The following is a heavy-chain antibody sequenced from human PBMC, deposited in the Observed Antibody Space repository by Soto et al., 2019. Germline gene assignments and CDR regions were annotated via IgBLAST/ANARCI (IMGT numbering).Heavy chain of an antibody. CDR3: AKDRDFWSGYYSRTYGMDV. V-gene: IGHV3-23*01. CDR2: ISGSGGST. D-gene: IGHD3-3*01. J-gene: IGHJ6*02. CDR1: GFTFSSYA. Sequence: GGSLRLSCAASGFTFSSYAMSWVRQAPGKGLEWVSAISGSGGSTYYADSVKGRFTISRDNSKNTLYLQMNSLRAEDTAVYYCAKDRDFWSGYYSRTYGMDVWGQGTTVTVSS.